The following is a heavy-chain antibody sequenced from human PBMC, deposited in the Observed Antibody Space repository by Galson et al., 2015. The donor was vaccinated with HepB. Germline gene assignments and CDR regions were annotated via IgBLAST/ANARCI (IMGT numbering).Heavy chain of an antibody. J-gene: IGHJ5*02. D-gene: IGHD2-2*01. CDR3: ARSSTSSLHMIDP. V-gene: IGHV1-8*01. CDR2: MNPNSGNT. Sequence: SVKVSCKASGYTFTSYDINWVRQATGQGLEWMGWMNPNSGNTGYAQKFQGRVTMTRNTSISTAYMELSSLRSEDTAVYYCARSSTSSLHMIDPWGQGTLVTVSS. CDR1: GYTFTSYD.